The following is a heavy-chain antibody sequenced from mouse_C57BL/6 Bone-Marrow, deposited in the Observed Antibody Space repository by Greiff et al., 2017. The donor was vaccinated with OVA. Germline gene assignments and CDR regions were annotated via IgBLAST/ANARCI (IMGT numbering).Heavy chain of an antibody. V-gene: IGHV3-6*01. D-gene: IGHD4-1*01. CDR2: ISYDGSN. Sequence: EVKLLESGPGLVKPSQSLSLTCSVTGYSITSGYYWNWIRQFPGNKLEWMGYISYDGSNNYNPSLKNRISITRDTSKNQFFLKLNSVTTEDTATYYCARESPPWDVDYAMDYWGQGTSVTVSS. J-gene: IGHJ4*01. CDR3: ARESPPWDVDYAMDY. CDR1: GYSITSGYY.